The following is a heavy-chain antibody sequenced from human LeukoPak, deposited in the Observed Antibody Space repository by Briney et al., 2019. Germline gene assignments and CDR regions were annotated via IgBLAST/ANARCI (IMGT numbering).Heavy chain of an antibody. CDR1: GGSISSGDYY. V-gene: IGHV4-30-4*08. CDR2: IYYSGST. Sequence: SETLSLTCTVSGGSISSGDYYWSWIRQPPGKGLEWIGYIYYSGSTYHNPSLKSRVTISVDTSKNQFSLKLSSVTAADTAVYYCARAGDPDAFDIWGQGTMVTVSS. J-gene: IGHJ3*02. D-gene: IGHD4-17*01. CDR3: ARAGDPDAFDI.